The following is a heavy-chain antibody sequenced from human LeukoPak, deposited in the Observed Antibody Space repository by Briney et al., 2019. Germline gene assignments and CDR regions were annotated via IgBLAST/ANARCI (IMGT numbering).Heavy chain of an antibody. J-gene: IGHJ4*02. CDR3: ARGFHGQFDS. CDR1: GFTFSSYS. Sequence: GGSLRLSCAASGFTFSSYSMNWVRQPPERGLEWVSSIGSSSSPIFYADSVKGRFTISRDNAQNSLHLQINSLRPEDTAVYYCARGFHGQFDSWGRGNLVIVSS. CDR2: IGSSSSPI. D-gene: IGHD5-24*01. V-gene: IGHV3-48*01.